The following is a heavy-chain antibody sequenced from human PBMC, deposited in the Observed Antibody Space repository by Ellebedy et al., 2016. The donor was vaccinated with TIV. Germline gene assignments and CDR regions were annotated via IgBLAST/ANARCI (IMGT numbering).Heavy chain of an antibody. D-gene: IGHD3-16*01. Sequence: PGGSLRLSCQGSAYSFINYWIVRVRQMPGRGLEWMGIIDLSDSDTRYSPSFQGQVTISADRSVTTAYLHFNSLKPSDTAVYYCAKLGHLATPDDSWGQGTLVTVSS. CDR1: AYSFINYW. CDR3: AKLGHLATPDDS. V-gene: IGHV5-51*01. CDR2: IDLSDSDT. J-gene: IGHJ4*02.